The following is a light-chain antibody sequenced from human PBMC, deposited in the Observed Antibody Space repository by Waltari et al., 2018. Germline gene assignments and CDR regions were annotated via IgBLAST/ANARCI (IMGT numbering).Light chain of an antibody. Sequence: DVVMTQSPLSLPITPGQPASISCRSSQSLVHSNGNTYLSWYQQKPGQPPRRLIYEVSDQDSGVPDRFSGSGAGTDFILKISRVEAEDVGVYYCGQGTHLPFGGGTKVEIK. CDR3: GQGTHLP. J-gene: IGKJ4*01. CDR2: EVS. V-gene: IGKV2-30*02. CDR1: QSLVHSNGNTY.